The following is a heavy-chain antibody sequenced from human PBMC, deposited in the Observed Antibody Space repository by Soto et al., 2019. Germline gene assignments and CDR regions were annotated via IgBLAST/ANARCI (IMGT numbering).Heavy chain of an antibody. CDR3: AREAHCSSTSCTVDAFAI. J-gene: IGHJ3*02. CDR1: GFTFSSYG. D-gene: IGHD2-2*01. Sequence: QVQLVESGGGVVQPGRSLRLSCAASGFTFSSYGMHWVRQAPGKGLEWVAVIWYDGSNKYYADSVKGRFTISRDNSKNTLYLQMNSLRAEDTAVYYCAREAHCSSTSCTVDAFAIWGQGTMVTVSS. V-gene: IGHV3-33*01. CDR2: IWYDGSNK.